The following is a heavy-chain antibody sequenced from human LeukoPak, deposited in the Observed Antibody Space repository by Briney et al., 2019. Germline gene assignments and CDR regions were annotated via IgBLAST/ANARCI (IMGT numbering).Heavy chain of an antibody. CDR1: GFTFSSYA. CDR2: ISYDGSNK. V-gene: IGHV3-30-3*01. D-gene: IGHD1-26*01. Sequence: GGSLRLSCAASGFTFSSYAMHWVRQAPGKGLEWVAVISYDGSNKYYADSVKGRFTISRDNAKNSLYLQMNSLRAEDTAVYYCVRGVGTTFVFIWGQGTMVTVSS. J-gene: IGHJ3*02. CDR3: VRGVGTTFVFI.